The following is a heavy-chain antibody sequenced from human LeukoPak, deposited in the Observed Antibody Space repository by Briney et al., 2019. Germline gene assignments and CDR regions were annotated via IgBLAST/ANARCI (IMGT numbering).Heavy chain of an antibody. CDR2: ISSSSSYI. V-gene: IGHV3-21*01. J-gene: IGHJ4*02. D-gene: IGHD2-21*02. CDR3: ARDAGCDWPFDY. Sequence: GGSLRLSCAASGFTFSSYSMNWVRQAPGKGLEWVSSISSSSSYIYYADSVKGRFTISRDNAKNSLYLQMNSLRAEDTAVYYCARDAGCDWPFDYWGRGTLVTVSS. CDR1: GFTFSSYS.